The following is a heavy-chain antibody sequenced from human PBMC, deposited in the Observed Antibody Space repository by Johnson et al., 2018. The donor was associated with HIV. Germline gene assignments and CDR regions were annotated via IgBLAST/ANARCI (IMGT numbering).Heavy chain of an antibody. Sequence: VKLVESGGDLVQPGGSLRLSCVASGFTFSNYAMHWVRQAPGKGLEFVAAIDSNGGGTYYADSVQGRFTLSRDNSKNTLLLQMGSLRVEDMAVYYCARVGSGSYYARDAFEVWGQGTMVTVSS. CDR2: IDSNGGGT. CDR3: ARVGSGSYYARDAFEV. CDR1: GFTFSNYA. V-gene: IGHV3-64*07. D-gene: IGHD3-10*01. J-gene: IGHJ3*01.